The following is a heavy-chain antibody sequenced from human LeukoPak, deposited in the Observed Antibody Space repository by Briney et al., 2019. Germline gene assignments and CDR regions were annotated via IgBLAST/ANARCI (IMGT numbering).Heavy chain of an antibody. Sequence: GGSLRLSCATSGFTFSNSDMNWVRQAPGKGLEWVSSITTTSSYIYYADSVKGRFTISRDNAKNSLYLQMNSLRAEDTAVYYCARVDFYYDSNGYVGEYFYHWGQGTLVTVSS. J-gene: IGHJ1*01. D-gene: IGHD3-22*01. CDR2: ITTTSSYI. CDR3: ARVDFYYDSNGYVGEYFYH. V-gene: IGHV3-21*04. CDR1: GFTFSNSD.